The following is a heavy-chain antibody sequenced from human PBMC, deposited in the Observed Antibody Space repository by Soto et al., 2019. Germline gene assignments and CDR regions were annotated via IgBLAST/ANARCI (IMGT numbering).Heavy chain of an antibody. CDR1: GYTFTGYY. D-gene: IGHD2-2*02. Sequence: ASVKVSCKASGYTFTGYYMHWVRQAPGQGLEWMGWINPNSGGTNYAQKFQGWVTMTRDTSISTAYMELSRLRSDDTAVYYCARGGIVVVPAAISYNWLDPWGQGTLVTVSS. CDR2: INPNSGGT. J-gene: IGHJ5*02. V-gene: IGHV1-2*04. CDR3: ARGGIVVVPAAISYNWLDP.